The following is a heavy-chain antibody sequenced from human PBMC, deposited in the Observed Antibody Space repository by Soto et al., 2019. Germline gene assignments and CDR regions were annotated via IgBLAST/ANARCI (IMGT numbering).Heavy chain of an antibody. Sequence: EVQLVESGGGLVQPGGSLRLSCAASGFTFSSYWMHWVRQAPGKGLVWVSRINSDGSSTSYADSVKGRFTISRDNAKNTLYLQMNSLRAEDAAVYYCARDHVVSRNWFDPWGQGTLVTVSS. J-gene: IGHJ5*02. V-gene: IGHV3-74*01. CDR2: INSDGSST. CDR3: ARDHVVSRNWFDP. D-gene: IGHD2-21*01. CDR1: GFTFSSYW.